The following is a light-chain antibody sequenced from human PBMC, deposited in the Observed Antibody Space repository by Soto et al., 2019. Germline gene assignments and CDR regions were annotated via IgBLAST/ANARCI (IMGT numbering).Light chain of an antibody. CDR2: GAS. V-gene: IGKV3-15*01. CDR1: QSVSSN. J-gene: IGKJ1*01. Sequence: EIVMTQSPATLSLSPGERATLSCRASQSVSSNLAWYQQKPGQPPRLLIYGASTRATGIPARFSGGGSGIEFTLSISSLQSEDFAVYYCQQYNNWPPWTFGQGTKVEIK. CDR3: QQYNNWPPWT.